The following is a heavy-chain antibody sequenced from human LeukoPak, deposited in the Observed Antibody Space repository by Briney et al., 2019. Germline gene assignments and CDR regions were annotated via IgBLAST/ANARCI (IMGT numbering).Heavy chain of an antibody. CDR2: MSPNSGNT. D-gene: IGHD2-2*01. V-gene: IGHV1-8*01. CDR1: GYTFTIYD. Sequence: GASVTVSFKASGYTFTIYDIHWVRQATGQGLEWMGWMSPNSGNTVYAQKFQGRVTMTRNTSISTAYMELSSLSSEDTAVYYCARGCSSTTCSWPFDYWGQGTLVTVSS. J-gene: IGHJ4*02. CDR3: ARGCSSTTCSWPFDY.